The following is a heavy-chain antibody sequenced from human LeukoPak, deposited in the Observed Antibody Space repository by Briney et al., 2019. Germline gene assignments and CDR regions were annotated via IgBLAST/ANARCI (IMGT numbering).Heavy chain of an antibody. J-gene: IGHJ4*02. V-gene: IGHV4-34*01. CDR1: GGSFSGYY. CDR2: INHSGST. CDR3: ARHQLARFDY. D-gene: IGHD1-1*01. Sequence: SETLSLTCAVYGGSFSGYYWSWIRQPPGKGLEWIGEINHSGSTNYNPSLKSRVTISVDTSKNQFSLKLSSVTAADTAVYYCARHQLARFDYWGQGNLVTVFS.